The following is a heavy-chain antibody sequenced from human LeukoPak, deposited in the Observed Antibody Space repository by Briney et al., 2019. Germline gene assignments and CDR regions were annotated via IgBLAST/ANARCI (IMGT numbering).Heavy chain of an antibody. V-gene: IGHV3-30-3*01. D-gene: IGHD2-2*02. CDR2: ISYDGSNK. Sequence: GESLRLSCAASGFTFSSYAMHWVRQAPGKGLEWVAVISYDGSNKYYADSVKGRFTISRDNSKNTLYLQMNSLRAEDTAVYYCARDRSRYCSSTSCYTFFIWGQGTLVTASS. CDR3: ARDRSRYCSSTSCYTFFI. CDR1: GFTFSSYA. J-gene: IGHJ4*02.